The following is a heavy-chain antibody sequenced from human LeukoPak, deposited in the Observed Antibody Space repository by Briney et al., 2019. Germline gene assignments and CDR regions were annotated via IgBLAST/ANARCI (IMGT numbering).Heavy chain of an antibody. D-gene: IGHD3-3*01. CDR3: ARARLRFLEWSYFDY. CDR2: ISYDGTNK. Sequence: PGRSLRLSCAASGFTFSNYAIHWVRQAPGKGLEWVSVISYDGTNKYHADSVKGRFTISRDNAKNSLYLQMNSLRAEDTAVYYCARARLRFLEWSYFDYWGQGTLVTVSS. V-gene: IGHV3-30*04. CDR1: GFTFSNYA. J-gene: IGHJ4*02.